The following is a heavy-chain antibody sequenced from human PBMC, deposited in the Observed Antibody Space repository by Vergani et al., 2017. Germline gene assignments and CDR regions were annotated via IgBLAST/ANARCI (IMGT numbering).Heavy chain of an antibody. CDR1: GGSISSYY. D-gene: IGHD6-6*01. V-gene: IGHV4-39*07. CDR2: IYYSGST. J-gene: IGHJ4*02. Sequence: QVQLQESGPGLVKPSETLSLTCTVSGGSISSYYWGWIRQPPGKGLEWIGSIYYSGSTYYNPSLKSRVTISVDTSKNQFSLKLSSVTAADTAVYYCARGAEYSSSSDYFDYWGQGTLVTVSS. CDR3: ARGAEYSSSSDYFDY.